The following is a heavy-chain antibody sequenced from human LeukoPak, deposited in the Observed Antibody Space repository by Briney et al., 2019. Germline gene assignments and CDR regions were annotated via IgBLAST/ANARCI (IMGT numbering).Heavy chain of an antibody. J-gene: IGHJ4*02. D-gene: IGHD2-2*01. CDR2: IYSGGST. CDR1: GFSVSTYY. Sequence: GGSLRLSCAASGFSVSTYYMTWVRQAPGKGLECVSVIYSGGSTYYADSVQGRFTVSRDNSKNTLYLQMNSLRAEDTAMYYCARGLGYCTSTTCLLPFDYWGQGTLVSVSS. V-gene: IGHV3-53*01. CDR3: ARGLGYCTSTTCLLPFDY.